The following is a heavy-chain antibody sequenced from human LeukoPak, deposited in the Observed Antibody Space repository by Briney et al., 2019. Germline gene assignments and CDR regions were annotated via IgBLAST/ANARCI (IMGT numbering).Heavy chain of an antibody. J-gene: IGHJ4*02. Sequence: KPSETLSLTCTVSGGSISSSPYYWGRIRQPPGKGLEWIGSIYYSGTTHYNPSLESRVTTSVDTSKNQFSLKLSSVTAADTAVYYCARVLSGSYLEPFDYWGQGTLVTVSS. CDR3: ARVLSGSYLEPFDY. CDR2: IYYSGTT. CDR1: GGSISSSPYY. V-gene: IGHV4-39*07. D-gene: IGHD1-26*01.